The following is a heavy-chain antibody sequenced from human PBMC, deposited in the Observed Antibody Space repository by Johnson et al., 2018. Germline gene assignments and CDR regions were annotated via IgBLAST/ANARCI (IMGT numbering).Heavy chain of an antibody. CDR1: GFTFNSYW. Sequence: VQLVQSGGGLVQPGGSLRLSCAASGFTFNSYWMSWVRQAPGKGLEWVANINQDGSKKYYVDSVKGRFTISRDNAKNSLYLQMNSLRAEDTAVYYCAKGSRKPATGGMDVWGQGTTVTVSS. V-gene: IGHV3-7*03. J-gene: IGHJ6*02. CDR3: AKGSRKPATGGMDV. CDR2: INQDGSKK.